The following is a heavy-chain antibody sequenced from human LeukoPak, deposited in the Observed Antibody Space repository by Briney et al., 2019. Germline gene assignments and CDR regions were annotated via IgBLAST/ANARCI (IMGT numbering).Heavy chain of an antibody. CDR3: ARGYYSSSRFDS. CDR1: GFPFSNYW. CDR2: VNSDGSTT. D-gene: IGHD6-13*01. Sequence: GGSLRLSCAASGFPFSNYWMHRVRHAPGKGLVWVSRVNSDGSTTNYADSVKGRFTISRDNAENTLYMRMNSLRPEDTAVYYCARGYYSSSRFDSWGQGTLVTVSS. J-gene: IGHJ4*02. V-gene: IGHV3-74*01.